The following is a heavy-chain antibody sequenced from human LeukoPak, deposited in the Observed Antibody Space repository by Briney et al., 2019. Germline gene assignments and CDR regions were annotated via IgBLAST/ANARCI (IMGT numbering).Heavy chain of an antibody. CDR1: GFTFDDYG. J-gene: IGHJ4*02. CDR3: ARGGWFGELTFDY. Sequence: GRSLRLSCAASGFTFDDYGMNWVRQAPGQGLDLVSHINWDAGSTGYADSVKGRFTISRDNANNSLYLLMNSLRAEDTALYYCARGGWFGELTFDYWGQGTLVTVSS. CDR2: INWDAGST. D-gene: IGHD3-10*01. V-gene: IGHV3-20*04.